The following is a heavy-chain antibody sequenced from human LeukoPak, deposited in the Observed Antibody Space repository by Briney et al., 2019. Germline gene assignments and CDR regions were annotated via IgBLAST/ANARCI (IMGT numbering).Heavy chain of an antibody. CDR3: ARTVYGSGFYYYYYMDV. CDR2: IYYSGST. V-gene: IGHV4-39*07. J-gene: IGHJ6*03. D-gene: IGHD3-10*01. CDR1: GGSISSSSYY. Sequence: SETLSLTCNVSGGSISSSSYYWGWIRQPPGKGLEWIGSIYYSGSTYYNPSLKSRVTISVDTSKNQFSLKLSSVTAADTAVYYCARTVYGSGFYYYYYMDVWGKGTTVTVSS.